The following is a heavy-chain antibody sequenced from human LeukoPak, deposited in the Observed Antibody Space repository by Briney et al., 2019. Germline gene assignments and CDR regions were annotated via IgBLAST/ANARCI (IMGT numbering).Heavy chain of an antibody. CDR2: IIPITGTV. CDR3: ARAGYSSGWTLRSYYYYMDV. J-gene: IGHJ6*03. Sequence: SVKVSCKASGGTFSSYAIIWVRQAPGQGLEWMGGIIPITGTVSYAQKFQGRVTITADESTSTAYMELSSLRSEDTAVYYCARAGYSSGWTLRSYYYYMDVWGKGTTVTISS. D-gene: IGHD6-19*01. V-gene: IGHV1-69*13. CDR1: GGTFSSYA.